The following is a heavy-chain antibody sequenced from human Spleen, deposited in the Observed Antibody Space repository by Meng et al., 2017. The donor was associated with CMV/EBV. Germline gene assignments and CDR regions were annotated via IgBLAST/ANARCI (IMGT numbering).Heavy chain of an antibody. CDR3: ASREGGY. Sequence: GESLKISCTASGFTFDNFALHWVRQAPGKGLEWVSSISSSSSYIHYADSVRGRFTISRDNAKNSLYLQMDSLRVEDTAFYYCASREGGYWGQGTLVTVSS. CDR1: GFTFDNFA. V-gene: IGHV3-21*06. D-gene: IGHD3-16*01. J-gene: IGHJ4*01. CDR2: ISSSSSYI.